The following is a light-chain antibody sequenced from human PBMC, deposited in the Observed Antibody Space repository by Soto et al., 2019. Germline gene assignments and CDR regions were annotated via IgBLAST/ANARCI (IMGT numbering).Light chain of an antibody. CDR3: QQYNNWWT. CDR1: QSVNRN. J-gene: IGKJ1*01. V-gene: IGKV3-15*01. CDR2: AAS. Sequence: EIVMTQSPATLSVSPGERATLSCRASQSVNRNLAWYQQKPGQAPRLLISAASTRATCIPASFSGSGSETEFTLTISSLQSEDFAVYYCQQYNNWWTFGQGTKVEMK.